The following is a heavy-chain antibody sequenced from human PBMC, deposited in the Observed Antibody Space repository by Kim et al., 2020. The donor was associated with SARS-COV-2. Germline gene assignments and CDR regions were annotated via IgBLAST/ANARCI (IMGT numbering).Heavy chain of an antibody. Sequence: PSLKSRVTISVDTSKNQFSLKLSSVTAADTAVYYCAREFDFWSGYANFDYWGQGTLVTVSS. CDR3: AREFDFWSGYANFDY. V-gene: IGHV4-39*07. D-gene: IGHD3-3*01. J-gene: IGHJ4*02.